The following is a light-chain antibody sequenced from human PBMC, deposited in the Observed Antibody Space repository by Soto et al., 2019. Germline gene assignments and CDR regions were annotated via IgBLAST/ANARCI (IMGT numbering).Light chain of an antibody. V-gene: IGKV1-12*01. CDR2: AAS. CDR1: QDIYSH. CDR3: HQSRSVPFT. Sequence: DIQMTQSPSSVSASVGDTVTITCRASQDIYSHLAWYQQKRWKAPNLLIYAASTLQSGVPSRFGGSGYGTNFSLAIRSLQPQDRSTDYCHQSRSVPFTFGQGTQLEIK. J-gene: IGKJ2*01.